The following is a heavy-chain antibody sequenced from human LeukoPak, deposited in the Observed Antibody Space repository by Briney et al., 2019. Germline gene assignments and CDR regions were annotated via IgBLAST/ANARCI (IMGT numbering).Heavy chain of an antibody. CDR2: INPNSGGT. CDR3: ASEAVIAVAGNDY. D-gene: IGHD6-19*01. V-gene: IGHV1-2*02. Sequence: GASVKVSCKASGYTFTGYYMHWVRQAPGQGLEWMGWINPNSGGTNYAQKFQGRVTMTRDTSISTAYMELSRLRSDDTAVYYRASEAVIAVAGNDYWGQGTLVTVSS. J-gene: IGHJ4*02. CDR1: GYTFTGYY.